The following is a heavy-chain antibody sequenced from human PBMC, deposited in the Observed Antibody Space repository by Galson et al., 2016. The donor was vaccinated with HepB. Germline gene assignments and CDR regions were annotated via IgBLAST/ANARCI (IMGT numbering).Heavy chain of an antibody. D-gene: IGHD3-10*01. V-gene: IGHV3-23*01. Sequence: SLRLSCAASGFILSTYAMSWVRQAPGKGPEWVSVISGSAYNTHYADSVRGRFTISRDNSQNTLYLQMNSLRAEDTAIYYCARDVAMIRGIINPFDYWGQGTLVTVSS. J-gene: IGHJ4*02. CDR3: ARDVAMIRGIINPFDY. CDR2: ISGSAYNT. CDR1: GFILSTYA.